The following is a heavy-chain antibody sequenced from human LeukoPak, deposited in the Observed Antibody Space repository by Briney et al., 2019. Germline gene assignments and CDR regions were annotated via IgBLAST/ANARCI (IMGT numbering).Heavy chain of an antibody. Sequence: PGRSLRLSCAASGFTFSSYAMHWVRQAPGKGLEWVAVISYDGSNKYYADSVKGRFTISRDNSKNTLYLQMNSLRAEDTAVYYCARGKVGAFDYWGQGTLVTVSS. CDR1: GFTFSSYA. CDR3: ARGKVGAFDY. V-gene: IGHV3-30-3*01. D-gene: IGHD1-26*01. J-gene: IGHJ4*02. CDR2: ISYDGSNK.